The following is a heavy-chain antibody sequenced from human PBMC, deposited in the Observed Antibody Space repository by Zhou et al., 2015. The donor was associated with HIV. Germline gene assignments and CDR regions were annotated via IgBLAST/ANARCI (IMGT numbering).Heavy chain of an antibody. CDR2: IIPILGIA. CDR1: GGTFSSYT. CDR3: ACYSGYDYDVFDY. D-gene: IGHD5-12*01. J-gene: IGHJ4*02. V-gene: IGHV1-69*09. Sequence: QVQLVQSGAEVKKPGSSVKVSCKASGGTFSSYTISWVRQAPGQGLEWMGRIIPILGIANYAQKFQGRVTITADKSTSTAYMELSSLRSEDTAVYYCACYSGYDYDVFDYWGQGTLVTVSS.